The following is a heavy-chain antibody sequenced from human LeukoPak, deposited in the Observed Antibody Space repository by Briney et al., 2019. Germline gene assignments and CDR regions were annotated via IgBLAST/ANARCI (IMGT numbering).Heavy chain of an antibody. CDR2: MNPNSGNT. Sequence: ASVKVSCMPSGYTFTSYDINWVRQATGQGLEWMGWMNPNSGNTGYAQKFQGRVTMTRNTSTSTAYMELSSLRSEDTAVHYCARATVTGYCSGGSCYHLDYWGQGALVTVSS. CDR1: GYTFTSYD. D-gene: IGHD2-15*01. J-gene: IGHJ4*02. CDR3: ARATVTGYCSGGSCYHLDY. V-gene: IGHV1-8*01.